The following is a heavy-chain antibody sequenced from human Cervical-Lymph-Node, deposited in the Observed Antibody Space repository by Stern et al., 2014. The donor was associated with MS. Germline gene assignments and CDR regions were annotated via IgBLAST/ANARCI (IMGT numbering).Heavy chain of an antibody. CDR3: VSDGSGWKN. V-gene: IGHV3-73*01. CDR2: IRSRANGQTT. D-gene: IGHD3-10*01. Sequence: EDQLVESGGGLVQPGGSLKLSCVASGLIFSGTSMHWVRQASGKGLEWIGRIRSRANGQTTVYTASVKGRFTISRDDSKNTAYLQMNSLKTEDTAVYYCVSDGSGWKNWGQGTLVTVSS. J-gene: IGHJ4*02. CDR1: GLIFSGTS.